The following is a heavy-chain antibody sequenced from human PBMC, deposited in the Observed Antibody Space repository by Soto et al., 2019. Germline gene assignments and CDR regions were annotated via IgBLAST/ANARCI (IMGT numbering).Heavy chain of an antibody. CDR2: ISWNSGSI. CDR1: GFTFDDYA. D-gene: IGHD6-25*01. J-gene: IGHJ6*02. CDR3: AKDVLRLSSGMDV. Sequence: GGSLRLSCAASGFTFDDYAMHWVRQAPGKGLEWVSGISWNSGSIGYADSVKGRFTISRDNAKNSLYLQMNSLRAEDTALYYCAKDVLRLSSGMDVWGQGTTVTVS. V-gene: IGHV3-9*01.